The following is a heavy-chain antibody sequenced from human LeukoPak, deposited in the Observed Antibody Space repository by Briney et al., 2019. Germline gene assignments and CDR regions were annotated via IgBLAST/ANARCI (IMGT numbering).Heavy chain of an antibody. V-gene: IGHV4-59*01. CDR3: ARGPIRYDSSGYGFDY. Sequence: SETLSLTCTVSGGSISSYYWSWIRQPPGKGLEWIGYIYYSGSTNYNPSLKSRVTISVDTSKNQSSLKLSSVTAADTAVYYCARGPIRYDSSGYGFDYWGQGTLVTVSS. D-gene: IGHD3-22*01. J-gene: IGHJ4*02. CDR1: GGSISSYY. CDR2: IYYSGST.